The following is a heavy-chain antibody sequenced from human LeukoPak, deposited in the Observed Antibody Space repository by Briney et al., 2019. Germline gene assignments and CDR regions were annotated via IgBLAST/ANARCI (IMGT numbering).Heavy chain of an antibody. CDR2: IHYSGST. J-gene: IGHJ5*02. D-gene: IGHD6-13*01. CDR3: ARQAYSSNLGWFDP. CDR1: GGSIGSYY. Sequence: PSETLSLTCTVSGGSIGSYYWNWIRQAPGKGLEWIGYIHYSGSTNHNSSLKSRVTISVDTSKNQYSLKLSSVTAADTAVYYCARQAYSSNLGWFDPWGQGTLVTVSS. V-gene: IGHV4-59*08.